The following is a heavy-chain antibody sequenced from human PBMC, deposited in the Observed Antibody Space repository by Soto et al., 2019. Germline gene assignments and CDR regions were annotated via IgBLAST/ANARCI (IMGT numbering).Heavy chain of an antibody. CDR3: AKLHRYCSGGSCFGGYFDS. J-gene: IGHJ4*02. Sequence: EVQLLDSGGGLVQHGGSLRLSCAASGFTFSSYAMSWVRQAPGKGLEWVSGISGGDGSTYYADSVKGRFTVSRDNSKNTLYLQMNSLRAEDTAVYYCAKLHRYCSGGSCFGGYFDSWGQGTLVTVSS. CDR1: GFTFSSYA. CDR2: ISGGDGST. V-gene: IGHV3-23*01. D-gene: IGHD2-15*01.